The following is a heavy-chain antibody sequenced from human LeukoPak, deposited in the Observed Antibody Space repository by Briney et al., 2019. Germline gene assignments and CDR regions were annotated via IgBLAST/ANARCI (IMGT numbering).Heavy chain of an antibody. J-gene: IGHJ3*02. D-gene: IGHD3-22*01. V-gene: IGHV4-59*01. CDR1: GGSIRSYY. CDR2: IYYSGST. CDR3: ARDKKDYYDSSGYYYFAFGI. Sequence: SETLSLTCTVSGGSIRSYYWSWIRQPPGKGLEWIGYIYYSGSTNYNPSLKSRVTISVDTSKNQFSLKLSSVTAADTAVYYCARDKKDYYDSSGYYYFAFGIWGQGTMVNVSS.